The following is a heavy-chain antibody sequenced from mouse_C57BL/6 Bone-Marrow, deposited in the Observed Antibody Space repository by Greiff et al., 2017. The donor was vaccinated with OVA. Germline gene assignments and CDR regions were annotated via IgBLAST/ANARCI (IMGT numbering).Heavy chain of an antibody. CDR1: GYTFTSYW. CDR3: ARVTTVAYAMAY. D-gene: IGHD1-1*01. J-gene: IGHJ4*01. V-gene: IGHV1-50*01. CDR2: IDPSDSYT. Sequence: QVQLQQPGAELVKPGASVKLSCKASGYTFTSYWMQWVKQRPGQGLEWIGEIDPSDSYTNYNQKFKGKATLTVDTSSSTAYMQLSSLTSEDSAVYYCARVTTVAYAMAYWVQGTSVTVSS.